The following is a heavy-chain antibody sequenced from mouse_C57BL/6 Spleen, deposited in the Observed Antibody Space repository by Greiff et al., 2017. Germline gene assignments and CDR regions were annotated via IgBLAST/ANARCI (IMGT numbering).Heavy chain of an antibody. J-gene: IGHJ4*01. D-gene: IGHD1-1*01. CDR3: ARTVEKEGYAMDY. Sequence: QVQLQQSGAELVKPGASVKVSCKASGYTFTSYWMHWVKQRPGQGLEWIGVIDPSDSYTNYNQKFKGKATLTVDTSSSTAYMQLSSLTSEDSAVYYCARTVEKEGYAMDYWGQGTSVTVSS. CDR1: GYTFTSYW. CDR2: IDPSDSYT. V-gene: IGHV1-59*01.